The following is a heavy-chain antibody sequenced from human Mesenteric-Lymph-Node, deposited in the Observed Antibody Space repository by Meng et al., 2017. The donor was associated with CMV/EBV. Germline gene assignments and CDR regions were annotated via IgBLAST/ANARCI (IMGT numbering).Heavy chain of an antibody. CDR1: GLTLGTYP. V-gene: IGHV3-23*01. Sequence: GLSCATSGLTLGTYPRSWVRQAQGKGLEWVSSINGSSDLTYYADSVKGRFTISGDNSKNTLFLQMSRLRVDDTAVYYCARRGLPQQTADHGGRGILVTVS. D-gene: IGHD6-13*01. CDR2: INGSSDLT. CDR3: ARRGLPQQTADH. J-gene: IGHJ4*02.